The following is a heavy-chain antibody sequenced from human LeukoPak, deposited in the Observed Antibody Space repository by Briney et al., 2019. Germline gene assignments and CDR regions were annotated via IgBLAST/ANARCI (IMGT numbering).Heavy chain of an antibody. V-gene: IGHV3-30*03. D-gene: IGHD3-10*01. CDR3: ATAGITSPSHGAGFDY. CDR2: ISYDGSNK. Sequence: GGSLRLSCAASGFTFSSYGMHWVRQAPGKGLEWVAVISYDGSNKYYAGSVKGRFTISRDNSKNTLYLQMNSLRAEDTAVYYCATAGITSPSHGAGFDYWGQGTLVTVSS. J-gene: IGHJ4*02. CDR1: GFTFSSYG.